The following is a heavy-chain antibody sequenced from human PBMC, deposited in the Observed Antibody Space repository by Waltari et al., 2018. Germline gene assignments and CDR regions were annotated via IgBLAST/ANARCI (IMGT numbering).Heavy chain of an antibody. J-gene: IGHJ4*02. D-gene: IGHD3-10*01. V-gene: IGHV1-69*02. Sequence: QVQLVQSGAEVKKPGSSVKVSCKASGGTFSRYTLSWVRPAPGQGLEWMGRIIPILGIANYAQKVQGRVTITADKSTSTAYMELSSLRSEDTAVYYCARAPYYYGSGSYLFDYWGQGTLVTVSS. CDR1: GGTFSRYT. CDR2: IIPILGIA. CDR3: ARAPYYYGSGSYLFDY.